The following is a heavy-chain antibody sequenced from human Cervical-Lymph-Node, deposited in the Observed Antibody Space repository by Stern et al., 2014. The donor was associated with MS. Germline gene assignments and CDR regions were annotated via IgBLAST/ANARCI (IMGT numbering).Heavy chain of an antibody. CDR2: IYYSGST. Sequence: QVQLQESGPGLVKPSETLSLTCTVSGGAIRSYYWSWIRQPPGKGLEWIGYIYYSGSTNYNPSLKRRFPISLDTSRTQSSRKLSSGTAADTAVYYCARHPSWRSQLFGYWGQGTLVTVSS. CDR1: GGAIRSYY. CDR3: ARHPSWRSQLFGY. V-gene: IGHV4-59*08. J-gene: IGHJ4*02. D-gene: IGHD1-1*01.